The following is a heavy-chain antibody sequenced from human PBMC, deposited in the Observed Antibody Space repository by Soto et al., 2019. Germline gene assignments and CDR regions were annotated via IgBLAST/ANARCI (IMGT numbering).Heavy chain of an antibody. Sequence: QVQLQESGPGLVEPSETLSLTCTVSGDSMSSYYWCWIRQFAEKRLEWIGRISATGTTTYIPSLKSRITLSVDTSQNQVSLNLKFVTAADTAVYFCARDQSGAAYFWGQGTVVTVS. D-gene: IGHD3-16*01. CDR1: GDSMSSYY. V-gene: IGHV4-4*07. CDR3: ARDQSGAAYF. J-gene: IGHJ3*01. CDR2: ISATGTT.